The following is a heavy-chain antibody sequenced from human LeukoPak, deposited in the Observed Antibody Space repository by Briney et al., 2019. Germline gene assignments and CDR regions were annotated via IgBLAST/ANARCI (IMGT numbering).Heavy chain of an antibody. D-gene: IGHD6-13*01. CDR3: ARDAAGSSSWYPYFDY. J-gene: IGHJ4*02. CDR2: IWYDGSNK. CDR1: GFTFSSYG. Sequence: GRSLRLSCAASGFTFSSYGMHWVRQAPGKGLEWVAVIWYDGSNKYYADSVKGRFTISGDNSKNTLYLQMNSLRAEDTAVYYCARDAAGSSSWYPYFDYWGQGTLVTVSP. V-gene: IGHV3-33*01.